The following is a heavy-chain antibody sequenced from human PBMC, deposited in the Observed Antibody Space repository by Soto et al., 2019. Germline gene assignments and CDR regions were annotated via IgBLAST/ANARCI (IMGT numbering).Heavy chain of an antibody. CDR2: ISGGSEST. CDR3: AKAFDYNYGGSGGHHDY. J-gene: IGHJ4*02. Sequence: EVQLLESGGGLVQPGGSLRLSCAASGFTFSSYAMSWVRQAPGKGLAWVSAISGGSESTYFADSVKGRFSISRDNSRNTLFLQMNSLRAEDTALYYCAKAFDYNYGGSGGHHDYWGQGTLVAVSS. V-gene: IGHV3-23*01. CDR1: GFTFSSYA. D-gene: IGHD4-4*01.